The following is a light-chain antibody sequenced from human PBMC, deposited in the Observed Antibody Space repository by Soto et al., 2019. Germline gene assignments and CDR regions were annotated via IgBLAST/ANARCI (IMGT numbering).Light chain of an antibody. J-gene: IGKJ3*01. CDR2: GVS. Sequence: EVVITQSPATLSVSPGERATLSCRASPSVSSHLAWYQQKPGQAPRLLIYGVSTRATGIPARFSGSGSGTEFTLTISSLQSEDFGIYYCQQYNNWPPITFGPGTKWIS. CDR1: PSVSSH. V-gene: IGKV3-15*01. CDR3: QQYNNWPPIT.